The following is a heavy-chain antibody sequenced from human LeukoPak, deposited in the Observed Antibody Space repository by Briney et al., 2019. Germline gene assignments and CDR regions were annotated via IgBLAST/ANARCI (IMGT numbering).Heavy chain of an antibody. V-gene: IGHV4-30-4*08. CDR2: IYYSGST. CDR3: ARGTVVVVITSLDP. CDR1: GGSISRGDYY. D-gene: IGHD3-22*01. Sequence: PSQTLSLTCTVSGGSISRGDYYWNWIRQPPGKGLEWIGYIYYSGSTYYNPSLKSRVTISVDTSKNQFSLKLSSVTAADTAVYDCARGTVVVVITSLDPWGQGTLVTVSS. J-gene: IGHJ5*02.